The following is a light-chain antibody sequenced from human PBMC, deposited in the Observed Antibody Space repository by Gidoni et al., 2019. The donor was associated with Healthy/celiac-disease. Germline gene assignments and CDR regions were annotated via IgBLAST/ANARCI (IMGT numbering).Light chain of an antibody. CDR2: DAS. V-gene: IGKV3-11*01. CDR1: QSVSSY. Sequence: EIVLTQSPATLSLSPGERATLSCRASQSVSSYLAWYQQKPGQAPRLLIYDASNRATGIPARFGGSGSGTDFTLTISRLEPEDFAVYYCQQRSNWPLTFGGGTKVEIK. J-gene: IGKJ4*01. CDR3: QQRSNWPLT.